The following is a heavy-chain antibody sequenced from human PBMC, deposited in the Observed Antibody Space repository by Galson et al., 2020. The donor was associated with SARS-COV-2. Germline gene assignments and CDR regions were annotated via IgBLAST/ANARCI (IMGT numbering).Heavy chain of an antibody. CDR1: GFTFSRYA. Sequence: GEPLKISCAASGFTFSRYAIHWVRQAPGKGLEYVSGISTNGGSTYYASSVKGRLTISRDNSRNTLYLQMGSLRAEDMAVYYCARQIPDDYDDPFYYYGMDVWGQGTTVTVSS. CDR3: ARQIPDDYDDPFYYYGMDV. CDR2: ISTNGGST. D-gene: IGHD4-17*01. V-gene: IGHV3-64*01. J-gene: IGHJ6*02.